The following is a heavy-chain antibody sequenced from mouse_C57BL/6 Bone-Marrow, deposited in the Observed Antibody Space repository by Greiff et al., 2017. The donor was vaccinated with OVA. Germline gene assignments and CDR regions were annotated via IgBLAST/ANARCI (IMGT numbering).Heavy chain of an antibody. V-gene: IGHV1-55*01. CDR1: GYTFTSYW. J-gene: IGHJ4*01. CDR2: IYPGSGST. D-gene: IGHD1-1*01. Sequence: QVQLQQSGAVLVKPGASVKMSCKASGYTFTSYWITWVKQRPGQGLEWIGDIYPGSGSTNYNEKFKSKATLTVVPSSSTAYMQLSSLTSEDSAVYYGARAGVLRGDYWGQGTSVTVSS. CDR3: ARAGVLRGDY.